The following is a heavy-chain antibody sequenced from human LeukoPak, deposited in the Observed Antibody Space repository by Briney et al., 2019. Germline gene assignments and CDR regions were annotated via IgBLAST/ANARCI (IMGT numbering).Heavy chain of an antibody. V-gene: IGHV4-34*01. D-gene: IGHD6-13*01. CDR3: ARGSSIAAAGTDDY. J-gene: IGHJ4*02. CDR1: GGSFSAYY. CDR2: INHSGST. Sequence: SETLSLTCVVYGGSFSAYYWNWIRQPPGKGLEWIGEINHSGSTNYKPSLKSRVTLSVDTSKNQFSLKLSSVTAADTAVYYCARGSSIAAAGTDDYWGQGILVTVSS.